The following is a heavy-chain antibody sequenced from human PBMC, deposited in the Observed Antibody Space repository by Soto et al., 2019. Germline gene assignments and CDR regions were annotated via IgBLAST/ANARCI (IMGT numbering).Heavy chain of an antibody. D-gene: IGHD2-21*02. CDR3: PRIPRDFWGGDCYSDN. CDR1: GFIFGSYG. J-gene: IGHJ4*02. V-gene: IGHV3-30*03. Sequence: QVHLVESGGGVVQPGRSLRLSCTASGFIFGSYGMHWVRQAPGKGLEWVALISYDGTNKYYPDSVKGRFTISRDNPKNTLYLKMNSLRAEDTAVYYCPRIPRDFWGGDCYSDNWGQGTMVTVSS. CDR2: ISYDGTNK.